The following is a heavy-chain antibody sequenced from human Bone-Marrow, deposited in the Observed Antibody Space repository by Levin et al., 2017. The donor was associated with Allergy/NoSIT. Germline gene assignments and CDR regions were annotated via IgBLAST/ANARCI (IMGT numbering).Heavy chain of an antibody. Sequence: GGSLRLSCAASEFIVSSNYMSWVRQVPGKGLDWVSVIHSRGSAYYADTVKGRFTISRDNSKNTLYLRMNSLRVEDTAVYYCVARSNGMDVWGQGTTVTVSS. CDR2: IHSRGSA. CDR3: VARSNGMDV. V-gene: IGHV3-66*01. CDR1: EFIVSSNY. J-gene: IGHJ6*02. D-gene: IGHD5-12*01.